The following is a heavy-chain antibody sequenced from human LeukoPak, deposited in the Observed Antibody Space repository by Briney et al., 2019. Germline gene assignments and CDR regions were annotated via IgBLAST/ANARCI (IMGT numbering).Heavy chain of an antibody. CDR3: ATPTRSHYYDILTGYSYFQH. J-gene: IGHJ1*01. Sequence: SVKVSCKVSGYTLTELSMHWVRQAPGKGLEWMGGFDPEDGETIYAQKFQGRVTMTEDTSTDTAYMELSSLRSEDTAVYYCATPTRSHYYDILTGYSYFQHWGQGTLVTVSS. CDR2: FDPEDGET. CDR1: GYTLTELS. V-gene: IGHV1-24*01. D-gene: IGHD3-9*01.